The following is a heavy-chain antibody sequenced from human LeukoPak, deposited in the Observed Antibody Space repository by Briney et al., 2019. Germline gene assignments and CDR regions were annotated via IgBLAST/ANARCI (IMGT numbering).Heavy chain of an antibody. V-gene: IGHV3-66*02. CDR1: GGSFSGYY. Sequence: ETLSLTCAVYGGSFSGYYWSWVRQAPGKGLEWVSVIYSGGSTYYPDSVKGRFTISRDNSQNTLYLQMDSLRAEDTAVYYCARLYDSSAYGAFDIWGQGTMVTVSS. D-gene: IGHD3-22*01. J-gene: IGHJ3*02. CDR2: IYSGGST. CDR3: ARLYDSSAYGAFDI.